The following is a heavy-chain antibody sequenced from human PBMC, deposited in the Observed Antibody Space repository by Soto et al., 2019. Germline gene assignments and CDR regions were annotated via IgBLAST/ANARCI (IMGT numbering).Heavy chain of an antibody. D-gene: IGHD6-13*01. CDR3: ARDKGGGYSSSWYHDY. Sequence: GGSLRLSCAASGFTFSSYGMHWVRQAPGKGLEWVAVIWYDGSNKYYADSVKGRFTISRDNSKNTLYLQMNSLRAEDTAVYYCARDKGGGYSSSWYHDYWGQGTLVTVSS. J-gene: IGHJ4*02. CDR1: GFTFSSYG. CDR2: IWYDGSNK. V-gene: IGHV3-33*01.